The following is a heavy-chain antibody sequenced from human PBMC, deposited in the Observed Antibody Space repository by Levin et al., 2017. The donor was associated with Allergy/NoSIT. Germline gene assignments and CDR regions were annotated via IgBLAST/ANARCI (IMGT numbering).Heavy chain of an antibody. CDR3: ARDPRHIVVVTAIYYYYGMDV. Sequence: GGSLRLSCAASGFTFSSYSMNWVRQAPGKGLEWVSYISSSSSTIYYADSVKGRFTISRDNAKNSLYLQMNSLRDEDTAVYYCARDPRHIVVVTAIYYYYGMDVWGQGTTVTVSS. V-gene: IGHV3-48*02. CDR1: GFTFSSYS. J-gene: IGHJ6*02. CDR2: ISSSSSTI. D-gene: IGHD2-21*02.